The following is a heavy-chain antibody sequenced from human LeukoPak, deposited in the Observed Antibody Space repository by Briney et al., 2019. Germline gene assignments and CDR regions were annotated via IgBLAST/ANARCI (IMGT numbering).Heavy chain of an antibody. Sequence: GGSLRLSCAASEFTFSSYGMHWVRQAPGKGLEWVAVISYDGSNKYYADSVKGRFTISRDNSKNTLYLQMNSLRAEDTAVYYCATAGWGNGYNVLDYWGQGTLVTVSS. CDR3: ATAGWGNGYNVLDY. CDR2: ISYDGSNK. D-gene: IGHD5-24*01. J-gene: IGHJ4*02. CDR1: EFTFSSYG. V-gene: IGHV3-30*03.